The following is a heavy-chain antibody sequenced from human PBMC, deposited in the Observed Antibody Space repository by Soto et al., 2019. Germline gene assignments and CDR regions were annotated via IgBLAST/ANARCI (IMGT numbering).Heavy chain of an antibody. Sequence: EVQLLESGGGLVQPGGSLRLSCAASGFTFSSYAMSWVRQAPGKGLEWVSAISGSGGSTYYADSVKGRFTISRDNSKNTLYLQMNSLRAEDTAVYYCAKGSITMIVVAQPADYWGQGTLVTVSS. CDR1: GFTFSSYA. CDR3: AKGSITMIVVAQPADY. D-gene: IGHD3-22*01. CDR2: ISGSGGST. V-gene: IGHV3-23*01. J-gene: IGHJ4*02.